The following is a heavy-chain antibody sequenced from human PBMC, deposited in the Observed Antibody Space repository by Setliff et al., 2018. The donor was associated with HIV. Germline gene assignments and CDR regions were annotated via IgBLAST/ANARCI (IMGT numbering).Heavy chain of an antibody. D-gene: IGHD1-26*01. CDR1: GYSISTAYY. Sequence: SETLSLTCAVSGYSISTAYYWGWIRQPPGEGLEWIGHISYSEYTNYNPSLKSRVTISLDTSKKHFSLDLYSVTAADTAVYYCARDHNSGTLHAFDLWGQGTKVTVSS. CDR3: ARDHNSGTLHAFDL. V-gene: IGHV4-61*03. CDR2: ISYSEYT. J-gene: IGHJ3*01.